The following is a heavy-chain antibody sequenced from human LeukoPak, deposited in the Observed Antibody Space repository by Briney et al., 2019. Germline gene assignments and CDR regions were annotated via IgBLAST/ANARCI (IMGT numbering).Heavy chain of an antibody. D-gene: IGHD3-10*01. CDR3: ARGFGDWGLSWFDP. CDR1: GGSVSSGSYY. J-gene: IGHJ5*02. V-gene: IGHV4-61*01. CDR2: IYYSGSA. Sequence: SETLSLTCTVSGGSVSSGSYYWSWIRQPPGKGLEWVGYIYYSGSAKYNPSLKSRVTISVDTSKNQFSLKLTSVTAADTAVYYCARGFGDWGLSWFDPWGQGTLVTVSS.